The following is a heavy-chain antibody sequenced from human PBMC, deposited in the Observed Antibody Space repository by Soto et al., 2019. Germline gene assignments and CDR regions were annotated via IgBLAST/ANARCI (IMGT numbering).Heavy chain of an antibody. CDR2: IYYSGST. D-gene: IGHD3-10*01. CDR1: GGSISSGDYY. Sequence: QVQLQESGPGLVKPSQTLSLTCTVSGGSISSGDYYWSWIRQPPGKGLEWIGYIYYSGSTYYNPSLKSRVTISVDTSKNQFSLKLSSVTAADTAVYYCARGANYYGSGSYYNRGRVAGRWFDPWGQGTLVTVSS. V-gene: IGHV4-30-4*01. J-gene: IGHJ5*02. CDR3: ARGANYYGSGSYYNRGRVAGRWFDP.